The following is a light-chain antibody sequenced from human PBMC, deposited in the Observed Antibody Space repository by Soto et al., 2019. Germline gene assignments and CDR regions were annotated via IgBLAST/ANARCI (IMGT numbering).Light chain of an antibody. J-gene: IGLJ1*01. CDR1: SGSIATNY. CDR3: QSHSGDNYV. Sequence: NFMLTQPHSVSESPEKTVTISCTRSSGSIATNYVQWYQQRPGSAPTTVIYENSRRPSGVPERFSGSIDSSSNSASLTISGLKTEDEADYYCQSHSGDNYVFGTGTKVTVL. CDR2: ENS. V-gene: IGLV6-57*04.